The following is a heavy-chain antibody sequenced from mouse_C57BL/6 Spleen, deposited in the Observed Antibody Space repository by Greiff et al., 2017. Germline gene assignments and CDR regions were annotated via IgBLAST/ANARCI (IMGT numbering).Heavy chain of an antibody. CDR2: INPSSGYT. D-gene: IGHD2-2*01. CDR3: ARYGYPYAMDY. V-gene: IGHV1-7*01. CDR1: GYTFTSYW. Sequence: QVQLQQSGAELAKPGASVKVSCKASGYTFTSYWMHWVKQRPGQGLEWIGYINPSSGYTKYNQKFKDKATLTADKSSSTAYMQLSSLTYDDSSDYYCARYGYPYAMDYWGQGTSVTVSS. J-gene: IGHJ4*01.